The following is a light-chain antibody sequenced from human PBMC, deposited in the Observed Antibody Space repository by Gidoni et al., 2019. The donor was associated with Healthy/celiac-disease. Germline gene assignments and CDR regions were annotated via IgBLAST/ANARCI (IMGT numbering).Light chain of an antibody. CDR3: QQYNSYSPEIT. Sequence: DIQMTQSPSTLSASVGDRVTIPCRASQSISSWLAWYQQKPGKAPKLLIYKASSLESGVPSRFSGSGSGTEFTLTISSLQPDDFATYYCQQYNSYSPEITFGQGTRLEIK. CDR2: KAS. CDR1: QSISSW. J-gene: IGKJ5*01. V-gene: IGKV1-5*03.